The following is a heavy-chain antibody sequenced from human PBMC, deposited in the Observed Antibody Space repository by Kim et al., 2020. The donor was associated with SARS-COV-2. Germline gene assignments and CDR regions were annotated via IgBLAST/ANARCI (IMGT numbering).Heavy chain of an antibody. CDR3: VRLVSENSAVEY. Sequence: SETLSLTCTVSGDSISRSSNYWGWIRQPPGKGLEWIGSINYSGNTYYKPSLKSRVTISVDTSKNQFSLKMRSVTAADTAVYYCVRLVSENSAVEYWGQGT. CDR2: INYSGNT. V-gene: IGHV4-39*01. J-gene: IGHJ4*02. CDR1: GDSISRSSNY.